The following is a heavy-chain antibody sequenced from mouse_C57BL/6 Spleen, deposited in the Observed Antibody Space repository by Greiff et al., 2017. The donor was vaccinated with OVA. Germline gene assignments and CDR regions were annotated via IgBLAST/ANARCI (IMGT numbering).Heavy chain of an antibody. CDR1: GYAFSSSW. Sequence: VQLKQSGPELVKPGASVKISCKASGYAFSSSWMNWVKQRPGKGLEWIGRIYPGDGDTNYTGKFQGTATLTADKSSSTAYMQLSSLTSEDSAVSFCARWGLGRVAYWGQGTTLTVSS. CDR3: ARWGLGRVAY. CDR2: IYPGDGDT. D-gene: IGHD4-1*01. V-gene: IGHV1-82*01. J-gene: IGHJ2*01.